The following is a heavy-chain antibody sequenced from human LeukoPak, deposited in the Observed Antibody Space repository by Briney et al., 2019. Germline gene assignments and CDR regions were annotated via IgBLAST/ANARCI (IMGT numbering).Heavy chain of an antibody. CDR1: GYTFTSYD. CDR2: MNPNSGNT. V-gene: IGHV1-8*01. CDR3: ARGSGSAGYSSS. D-gene: IGHD6-13*01. J-gene: IGHJ4*02. Sequence: GASVKVSCKASGYTFTSYDINWVRKATGQGLEWMGWMNPNSGNTGYAQKFQGRVTMTRNTSISTAYMELSSLRFEDTAVYYCARGSGSAGYSSSWGQGTLVTVSS.